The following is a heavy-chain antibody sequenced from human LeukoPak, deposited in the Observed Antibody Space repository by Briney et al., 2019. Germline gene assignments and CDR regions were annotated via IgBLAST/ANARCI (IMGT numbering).Heavy chain of an antibody. Sequence: PSETLSLTCTVSGGSINNFYWGWIRQPPGKGLEWIGYIFYSGSTNYNPSLKSRVTMSVDTSKNQFSLKLSSVTAADTAVYYCARAVDTAMVYFDYWGQGTLVTVSS. CDR1: GGSINNFY. V-gene: IGHV4-59*12. D-gene: IGHD5-18*01. J-gene: IGHJ4*02. CDR3: ARAVDTAMVYFDY. CDR2: IFYSGST.